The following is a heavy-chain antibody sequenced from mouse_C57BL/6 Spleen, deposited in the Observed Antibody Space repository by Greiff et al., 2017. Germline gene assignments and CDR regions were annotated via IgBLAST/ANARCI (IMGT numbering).Heavy chain of an antibody. J-gene: IGHJ1*03. CDR3: ARRGYGNSYFDV. CDR1: GYTFTSYW. CDR2: IDPSDSDT. D-gene: IGHD2-1*01. V-gene: IGHV1-69*01. Sequence: QVQLQQPGAELVMPGASVKLSCKASGYTFTSYWMHWVQQRPGQGLEWIGGIDPSDSDTNYNQKFKGKSTLTVDKSSSTAYMKLSSLTSEDSAVYYWARRGYGNSYFDVWGTGTTVTVAS.